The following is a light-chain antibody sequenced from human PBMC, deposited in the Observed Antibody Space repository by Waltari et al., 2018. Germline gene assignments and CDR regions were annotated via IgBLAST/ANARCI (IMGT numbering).Light chain of an antibody. V-gene: IGKV3D-20*01. Sequence: VLTPSPATLSLSLGERATLSCRASQVVGKNYLAWYRQKGGLAPRLLIHDASGRATGIPDRFSGSGSGTDFTLTISRLEPEDVGIYYCHQYAASPLTFGGGTKVEV. CDR2: DAS. CDR1: QVVGKNY. CDR3: HQYAASPLT. J-gene: IGKJ4*01.